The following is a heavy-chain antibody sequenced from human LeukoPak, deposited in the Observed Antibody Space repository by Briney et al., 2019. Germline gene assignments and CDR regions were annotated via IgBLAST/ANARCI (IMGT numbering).Heavy chain of an antibody. Sequence: PGGSLRLSCAASGFTFSSYATSWVRQAPGKGLEWVSAISGSGGSTYYADSVKGRFTISRDNSKNTLYLQMNSLRAEDTAVYYCAKVSSYSYGSTRYYFDYWGQGTLVTVSS. CDR1: GFTFSSYA. J-gene: IGHJ4*02. CDR2: ISGSGGST. V-gene: IGHV3-23*01. CDR3: AKVSSYSYGSTRYYFDY. D-gene: IGHD5-18*01.